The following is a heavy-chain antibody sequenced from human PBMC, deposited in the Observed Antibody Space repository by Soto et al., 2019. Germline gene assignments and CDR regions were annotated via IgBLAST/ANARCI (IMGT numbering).Heavy chain of an antibody. CDR3: ARERRWPHLDRLAP. CDR1: GDSVSSYY. Sequence: SETLSLTCTVSGDSVSSYYWSWIRQPPGKVLEWIGYIYYSGSTNYNPSLKSRVTISVDTSKNQFSLKLSSVTAADTAVYYCARERRWPHLDRLAPWSRGTLVTVSS. V-gene: IGHV4-59*02. CDR2: IYYSGST. J-gene: IGHJ5*02. D-gene: IGHD2-15*01.